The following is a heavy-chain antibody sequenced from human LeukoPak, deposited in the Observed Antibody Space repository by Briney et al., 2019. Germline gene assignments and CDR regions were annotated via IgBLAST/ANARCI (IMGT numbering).Heavy chain of an antibody. CDR2: IIPISGTA. J-gene: IGHJ6*03. CDR1: GGTFSSYA. Sequence: GASVKVSCKASGGTFSSYAITWVRQAPGQGLEWMGGIIPISGTANYAQNFQGRVTITADKSTSTAYMELSSLRSEDTAVYYCAREDSGSYYNYYYFYMDVWGKGTTVTISS. V-gene: IGHV1-69*06. D-gene: IGHD3-10*01. CDR3: AREDSGSYYNYYYFYMDV.